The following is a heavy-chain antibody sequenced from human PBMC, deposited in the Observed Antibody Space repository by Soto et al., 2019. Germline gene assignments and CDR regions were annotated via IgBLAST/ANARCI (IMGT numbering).Heavy chain of an antibody. V-gene: IGHV3-23*01. J-gene: IGHJ4*02. CDR1: GFTFSSYA. CDR3: AKDPYSRSYYYFDY. D-gene: IGHD6-13*01. Sequence: EVQLLESGGGLVQPGGSLRLSCAASGFTFSSYAMSWVRQAPGKGLEWVSTISGSGGSTNYADSVKGRFTISRDNSKNTLYLQMNSLRAEDTAVYYCAKDPYSRSYYYFDYWGQGTLVTVSS. CDR2: ISGSGGST.